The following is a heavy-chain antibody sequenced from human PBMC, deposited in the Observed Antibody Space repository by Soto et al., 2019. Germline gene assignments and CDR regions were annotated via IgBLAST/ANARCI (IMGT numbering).Heavy chain of an antibody. D-gene: IGHD1-26*01. CDR1: GFTFSAYC. CDR3: VRGRGLDGSPYYYYYGMDV. Sequence: GGSLRLSCEASGFTFSAYCMTWVRQAPGKGLEWVANIRKDGSEKYYVDSVKGRFTISRDNAKSSLYLQMNSLTAVDTAVYYCVRGRGLDGSPYYYYYGMDVWGQGTTVTVSS. CDR2: IRKDGSEK. V-gene: IGHV3-7*03. J-gene: IGHJ6*02.